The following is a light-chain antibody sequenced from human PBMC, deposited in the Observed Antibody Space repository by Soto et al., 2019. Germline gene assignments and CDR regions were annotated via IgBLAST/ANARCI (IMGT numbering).Light chain of an antibody. Sequence: QSVLTQPASVSGSPGQSITISCTGTSSDVGGHNYVSWYQQHPGKAPKLMIYDVSNRPSGVSNRFSGSKSGNTASLTISGLQAEDDDDYYCNSYTSSSTAVFGGGTQLTVL. J-gene: IGLJ7*01. CDR1: SSDVGGHNY. CDR3: NSYTSSSTAV. V-gene: IGLV2-14*01. CDR2: DVS.